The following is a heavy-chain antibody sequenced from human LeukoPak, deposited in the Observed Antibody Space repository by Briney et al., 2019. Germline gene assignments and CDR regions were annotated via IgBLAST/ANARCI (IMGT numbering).Heavy chain of an antibody. D-gene: IGHD3-10*01. Sequence: PGGSLRLSCAASGFTFSDYYMSWIRQAPGKGLEWVSAISGSGGSTYYADSVKGRFTISRDNSKNTLYLQMNSLRAEDTAVYYCVRPTRSSGRNWFDPWGQGTLVTVSS. CDR3: VRPTRSSGRNWFDP. CDR1: GFTFSDYY. V-gene: IGHV3-23*01. J-gene: IGHJ5*02. CDR2: ISGSGGST.